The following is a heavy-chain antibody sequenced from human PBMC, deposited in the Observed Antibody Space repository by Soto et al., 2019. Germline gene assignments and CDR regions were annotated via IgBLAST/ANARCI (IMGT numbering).Heavy chain of an antibody. Sequence: QVQLVQSGAEVKKPGDSVKVSCKAPRYIFTAYFMHWLRQAPGQGLEWMGWINPNNGATHYGLTFQGMVTMTRDRSIITVFMELRRLRSDDTSVYYCAPHDPGSRFGPWGRGTLVISSS. D-gene: IGHD1-1*01. V-gene: IGHV1-2*02. CDR1: RYIFTAYF. CDR3: APHDPGSRFGP. CDR2: INPNNGAT. J-gene: IGHJ5*02.